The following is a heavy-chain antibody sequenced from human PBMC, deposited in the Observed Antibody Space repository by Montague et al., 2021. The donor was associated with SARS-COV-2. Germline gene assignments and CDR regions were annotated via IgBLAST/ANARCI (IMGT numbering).Heavy chain of an antibody. V-gene: IGHV3-20*04. CDR3: ARWVYSGSNYYFDS. D-gene: IGHD1-26*01. CDR2: INWNGADT. CDR1: GFTFDGYG. Sequence: SLRLSCAASGFTFDGYGMTWVRQPPGKGLEWVSGINWNGADTGYADSVKGRFTISRDNSKNSLYLQMDSPRAEDTAFYYCARWVYSGSNYYFDSWGQGALVTVSS. J-gene: IGHJ4*02.